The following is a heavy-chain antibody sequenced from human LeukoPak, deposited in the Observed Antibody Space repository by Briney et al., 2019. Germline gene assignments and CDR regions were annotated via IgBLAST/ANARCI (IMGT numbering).Heavy chain of an antibody. V-gene: IGHV3-21*04. Sequence: GGSLRLSCEASGFAFSSYAMSWVRQAPGKGLEWVSSISYTGTYIYYADSVKGRFTISRDNAQNSLYLQMNSLRAEDTAIYYCVRDRGTYRPIDYWGQGTLVTVSS. CDR2: ISYTGTYI. J-gene: IGHJ4*02. D-gene: IGHD1-26*01. CDR3: VRDRGTYRPIDY. CDR1: GFAFSSYA.